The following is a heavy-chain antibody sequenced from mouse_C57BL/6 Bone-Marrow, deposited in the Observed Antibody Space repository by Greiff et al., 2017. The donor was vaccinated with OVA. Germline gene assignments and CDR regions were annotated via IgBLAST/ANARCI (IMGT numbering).Heavy chain of an antibody. CDR1: EYEFPSHD. D-gene: IGHD3-2*02. J-gene: IGHJ2*01. CDR2: INSDGGST. Sequence: VQLKESGGGLVQPGESLKLSCESNEYEFPSHDMSWVRKTPEKRLELVAAINSDGGSTYYPDTMERRFIISRDNTKKTLYLQMSSLRSEDTALYYCARHSAQATRRNYFDYWGQGTTLTVSS. CDR3: ARHSAQATRRNYFDY. V-gene: IGHV5-2*01.